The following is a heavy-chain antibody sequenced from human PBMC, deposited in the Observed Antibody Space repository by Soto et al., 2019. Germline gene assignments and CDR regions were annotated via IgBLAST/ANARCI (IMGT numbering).Heavy chain of an antibody. CDR3: AKEPFGGGWELDY. Sequence: QVQLVESGGGVVQPGRSLRLSCAASGFTFSSYGMHWVRQAPGKGLEWVAVISYDGSNKYYADSVKGRFTISRDNSKNTLYLQMNSLRAEDTAVYYCAKEPFGGGWELDYWGQGTLVTVSS. CDR1: GFTFSSYG. J-gene: IGHJ4*02. CDR2: ISYDGSNK. V-gene: IGHV3-30*18. D-gene: IGHD1-26*01.